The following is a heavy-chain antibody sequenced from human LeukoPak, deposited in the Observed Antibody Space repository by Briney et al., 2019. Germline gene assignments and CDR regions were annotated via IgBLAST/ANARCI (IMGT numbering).Heavy chain of an antibody. V-gene: IGHV4-39*01. CDR1: GGFISICSSY. Sequence: SDTQSLLCTVSGGFISICSSYGAWIRRPPGKVVDWYGSMYYSGSTYYTRSLKSRVTISGDTTKNQFSLKLSSVTAVDTAVYYCARHGGYSYVSYYFDYWGQGTLVAVSS. CDR3: ARHGGYSYVSYYFDY. J-gene: IGHJ4*02. CDR2: MYYSGST. D-gene: IGHD5-18*01.